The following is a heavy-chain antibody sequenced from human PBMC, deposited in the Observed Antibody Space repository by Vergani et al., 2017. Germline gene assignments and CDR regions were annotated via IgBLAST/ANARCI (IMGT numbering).Heavy chain of an antibody. J-gene: IGHJ4*02. CDR2: IYYSGST. CDR1: GGSISSYY. Sequence: QVQLQQWGAGLLKPSETLSLTCTVSGGSISSYYWSWIRQPPGKGLEWIGYIYYSGSTNYNPSLKSRVTISVDTSKNQFSLKLSSVTAADTAVYYCAREGPATPFDYWGQGTLVTVSS. CDR3: AREGPATPFDY. D-gene: IGHD2-2*01. V-gene: IGHV4-59*01.